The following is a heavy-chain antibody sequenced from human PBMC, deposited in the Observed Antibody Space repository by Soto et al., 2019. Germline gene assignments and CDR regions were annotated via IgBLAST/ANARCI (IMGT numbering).Heavy chain of an antibody. CDR1: GYTFNSCA. Sequence: GASVKVSCKASGYTFNSCAMRWVRQATGQRLEWMGWINAGNGNTKYSQKFQGRVTISRDTSASTAYMELSSLRSEDTAVYFCARDSQFGCSGGSCYSSGTFDYWGQGTLVTVSS. J-gene: IGHJ4*02. CDR2: INAGNGNT. D-gene: IGHD2-15*01. CDR3: ARDSQFGCSGGSCYSSGTFDY. V-gene: IGHV1-3*01.